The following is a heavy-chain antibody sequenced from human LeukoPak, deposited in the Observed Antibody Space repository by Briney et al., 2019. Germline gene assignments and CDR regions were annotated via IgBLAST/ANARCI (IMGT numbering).Heavy chain of an antibody. J-gene: IGHJ4*02. V-gene: IGHV4-34*01. CDR2: INHSGST. CDR1: GGSFSGYY. Sequence: PSETLSLTCAVYGGSFSGYYWSWIRQPPGKGLEWIGEINHSGSTNYNPSLKSRVTISVDTSKNQFSLKLSSVTAADTAVYYCARVEYYYDSSGYREYIFDYWGQGTLVTVSS. CDR3: ARVEYYYDSSGYREYIFDY. D-gene: IGHD3-22*01.